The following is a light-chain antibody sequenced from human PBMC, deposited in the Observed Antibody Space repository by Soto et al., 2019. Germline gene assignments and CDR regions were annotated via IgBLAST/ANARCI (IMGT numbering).Light chain of an antibody. V-gene: IGKV3-11*01. CDR3: QQRSNRLHT. CDR1: QGVSSY. CDR2: DAS. Sequence: SRGEWAARCCRASQGVSSYLAWYQQTPGPAPRLLIYDASNRATGIPARYSGSWSGTDFSLTISSLEPGDFAVYFCQQRSNRLHTVGGGTKVDIK. J-gene: IGKJ4*01.